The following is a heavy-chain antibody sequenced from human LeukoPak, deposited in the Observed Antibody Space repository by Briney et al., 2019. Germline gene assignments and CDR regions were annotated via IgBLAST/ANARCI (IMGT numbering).Heavy chain of an antibody. CDR3: ARTGAKYCSSTSCYVSSGDY. V-gene: IGHV1-18*01. CDR2: ISAYNGNT. D-gene: IGHD2-2*01. J-gene: IGHJ4*02. Sequence: ASVKVSCKASGGTFSSYAISWVRQAPGQGLEWMGWISAYNGNTNYAQKLQGRVTMTTDTSTSTAYMELRSLRSDDTAVYYCARTGAKYCSSTSCYVSSGDYWGQGTLVTVSS. CDR1: GGTFSSYA.